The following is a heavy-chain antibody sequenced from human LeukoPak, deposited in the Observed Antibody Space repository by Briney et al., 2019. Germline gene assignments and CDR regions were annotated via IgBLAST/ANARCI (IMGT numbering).Heavy chain of an antibody. CDR3: ARGGLLSSPYYYGMDV. CDR2: IYTSGST. CDR1: GGSISSGSYY. V-gene: IGHV4-61*02. Sequence: SQTLSLTCTVSGGSISSGSYYWSWIRQPAGKGLEWIGRIYTSGSTNYNPSLKSRVTMSVDTSKNQFSLKLSSVTAADTAVYYCARGGLLSSPYYYGMDVWGQGTTVTVSS. D-gene: IGHD2-15*01. J-gene: IGHJ6*02.